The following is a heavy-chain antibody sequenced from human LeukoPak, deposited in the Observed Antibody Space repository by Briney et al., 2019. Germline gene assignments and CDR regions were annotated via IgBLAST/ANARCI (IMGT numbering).Heavy chain of an antibody. V-gene: IGHV1-18*01. CDR1: GYTFTSCG. J-gene: IGHJ3*02. Sequence: ASVKVSCKASGYTFTSCGISWVRQAPGQGLEWMGWISAYNGNTNYAQKLQGRVTMTTDTSTSTAYMELRSLRSDDTAVYYCARGDSPCSSTSCYPHDAFDIWGQGTMVTVSS. CDR2: ISAYNGNT. CDR3: ARGDSPCSSTSCYPHDAFDI. D-gene: IGHD2-2*01.